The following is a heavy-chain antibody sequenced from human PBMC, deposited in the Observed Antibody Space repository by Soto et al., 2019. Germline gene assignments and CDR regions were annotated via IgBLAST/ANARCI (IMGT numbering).Heavy chain of an antibody. Sequence: PGGSLRLSCAASGFTFSSYGMHWVRQAPGKGLEWVAVISYDGSNKYYADSVKGRFTISRDNSKNTLYLQMNSLRAEDTAVYYCAKPGPWYYDFWSGYSPHYGMDVWGQGTTVTVSS. D-gene: IGHD3-3*01. CDR2: ISYDGSNK. J-gene: IGHJ6*02. CDR1: GFTFSSYG. V-gene: IGHV3-30*18. CDR3: AKPGPWYYDFWSGYSPHYGMDV.